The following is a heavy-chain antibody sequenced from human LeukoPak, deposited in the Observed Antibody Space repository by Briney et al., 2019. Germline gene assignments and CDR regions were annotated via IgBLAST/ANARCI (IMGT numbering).Heavy chain of an antibody. CDR3: ARDSSSWKGEAPFDY. D-gene: IGHD6-13*01. CDR2: IYYSGST. Sequence: PSETLSLTCTVSGGSISSYYWSWIRQPPGKGLEWIGYIYYSGSTYYNPSLKSRVTISVDTSKNQFSLKLSSVTAADTAVYYCARDSSSWKGEAPFDYWGQGTLVTVSS. J-gene: IGHJ4*02. V-gene: IGHV4-59*12. CDR1: GGSISSYY.